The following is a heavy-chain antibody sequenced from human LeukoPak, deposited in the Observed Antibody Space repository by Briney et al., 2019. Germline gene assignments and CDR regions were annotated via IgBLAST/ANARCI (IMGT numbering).Heavy chain of an antibody. CDR1: GFTFSSYW. D-gene: IGHD2-15*01. Sequence: GGSLRLSCEASGFTFSSYWMHWVRQAPGKGLVWVSRIKSDGSNTYYADSVKGRFTISRDNAKNTLYMQRKSLRAEDTAGYYCARESYCSGASCYSGRAFDIWGQGTMVTVSS. J-gene: IGHJ3*02. CDR2: IKSDGSNT. V-gene: IGHV3-74*01. CDR3: ARESYCSGASCYSGRAFDI.